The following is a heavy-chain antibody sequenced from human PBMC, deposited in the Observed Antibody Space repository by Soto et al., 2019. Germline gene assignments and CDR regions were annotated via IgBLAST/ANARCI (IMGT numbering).Heavy chain of an antibody. D-gene: IGHD6-13*01. CDR1: GYTFTSYA. CDR2: SNAGNGNT. Sequence: QVQLVQSGAAVKKPGASVKVSCKASGYTFTSYAMHWVRQAPGQRLEWMGWSNAGNGNTKYSQKFQGRVTSTRDTCASTDYMELSSRRSEDTAVYYCARSQQKQLVRPYYYGMDVWGQGTTVTVSS. CDR3: ARSQQKQLVRPYYYGMDV. J-gene: IGHJ6*02. V-gene: IGHV1-3*01.